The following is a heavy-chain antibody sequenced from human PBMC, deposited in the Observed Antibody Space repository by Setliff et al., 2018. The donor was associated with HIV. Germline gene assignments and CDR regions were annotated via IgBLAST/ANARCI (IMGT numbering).Heavy chain of an antibody. Sequence: SETLSLTCSVSGDSTSNSYWSWIRQPAGKGLEWIGRLHASGNTNYNPSPKSRVTMSIDTSKHQRSLKLSSVTAADTAVYYCARCLPYSNLPHTEYGMDVWGQGTTVTVSS. CDR2: LHASGNT. D-gene: IGHD4-4*01. V-gene: IGHV4-4*07. CDR3: ARCLPYSNLPHTEYGMDV. J-gene: IGHJ6*02. CDR1: GDSTSNSY.